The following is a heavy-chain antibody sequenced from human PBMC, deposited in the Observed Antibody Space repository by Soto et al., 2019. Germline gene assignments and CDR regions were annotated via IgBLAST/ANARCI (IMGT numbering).Heavy chain of an antibody. J-gene: IGHJ6*02. CDR2: IDVGGSNR. V-gene: IGHV3-74*01. CDR3: VRGIYQKFGMDV. CDR1: GFTFSSHW. Sequence: EVQLVESGGGLVQPGGSLRLSCAASGFTFSSHWIHWVRQTPGKGLVWVSRIDVGGSNRNYADSVKGRFTISRDNAKNTVYLQMNSLRADDTAVYYCVRGIYQKFGMDVWGQGTTV. D-gene: IGHD3-3*02.